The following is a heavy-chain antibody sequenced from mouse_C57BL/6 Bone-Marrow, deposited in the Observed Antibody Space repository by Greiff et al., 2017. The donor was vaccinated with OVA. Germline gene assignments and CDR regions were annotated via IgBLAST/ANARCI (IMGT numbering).Heavy chain of an antibody. CDR1: GYTFTSYW. V-gene: IGHV1-50*01. J-gene: IGHJ2*01. Sequence: QVQLQQPGAELVKPGASVKLSCKASGYTFTSYWMQWVKQRPGQGLEWIGEIDPSDSYTNYNQKFKGKATLTVDTSSSTAYMQLSSLAYEDSAVYYCARGGYFDYWGQGTTLTVAS. CDR3: ARGGYFDY. CDR2: IDPSDSYT.